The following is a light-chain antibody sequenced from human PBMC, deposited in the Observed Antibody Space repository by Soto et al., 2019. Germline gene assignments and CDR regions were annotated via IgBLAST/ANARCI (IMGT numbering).Light chain of an antibody. CDR2: GAS. J-gene: IGKJ5*01. Sequence: EIVMTQSPATLSVSPGESATLSCRASQSVSSNLAWYQQKPGQAPRLIIYGASTRATGIPARFSGSGSGTEFTPTISSLQSEDFAVYYCQQYNNWPPITCGQGTRREIK. CDR1: QSVSSN. CDR3: QQYNNWPPIT. V-gene: IGKV3-15*01.